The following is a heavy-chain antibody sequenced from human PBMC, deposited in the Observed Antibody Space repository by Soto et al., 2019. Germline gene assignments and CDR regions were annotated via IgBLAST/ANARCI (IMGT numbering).Heavy chain of an antibody. J-gene: IGHJ4*02. CDR2: IIPILAVT. D-gene: IGHD3-10*01. CDR1: GDTFNSYV. Sequence: QVQLVQSGAEVKRPGSSVKVSCESSGDTFNSYVISWVRQAPGQGLEWMGGIIPILAVTHYAQKFQGRVTMSALSSTGTAYMELTNLGSEDTALYYCARESLGAKGTDHWGQGTLVTVSS. V-gene: IGHV1-69*09. CDR3: ARESLGAKGTDH.